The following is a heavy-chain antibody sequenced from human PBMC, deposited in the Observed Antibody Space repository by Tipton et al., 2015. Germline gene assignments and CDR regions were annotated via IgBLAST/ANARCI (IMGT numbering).Heavy chain of an antibody. Sequence: GLVKPSETLSLTCTVSGGSTRSLYWSWVRQPPGKGLEWIGSTYYSGSTNYNPSLRSRVTVSLDTSKNQFSLRLSSVTAADTAVYHCARVTYRFYHDVWGQGTLVTVSP. CDR1: GGSTRSLY. CDR3: ARVTYRFYHDV. V-gene: IGHV4-59*01. D-gene: IGHD3-16*01. J-gene: IGHJ4*02. CDR2: TYYSGST.